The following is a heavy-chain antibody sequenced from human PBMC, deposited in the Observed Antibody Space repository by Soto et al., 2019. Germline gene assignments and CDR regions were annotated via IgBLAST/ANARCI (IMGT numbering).Heavy chain of an antibody. Sequence: EVQLLESGGGLVQPGGSLRLSCAASGFTFSSYAMSWVRQAPGKGLEWVSAISGSGGSTYYADSVKGRFTISRDNSKNTLDLQMNSLRAEDTAVYYCAKVRDSGYDWGHFDYWGQGTLVTVSS. CDR2: ISGSGGST. J-gene: IGHJ4*02. V-gene: IGHV3-23*01. CDR3: AKVRDSGYDWGHFDY. D-gene: IGHD5-12*01. CDR1: GFTFSSYA.